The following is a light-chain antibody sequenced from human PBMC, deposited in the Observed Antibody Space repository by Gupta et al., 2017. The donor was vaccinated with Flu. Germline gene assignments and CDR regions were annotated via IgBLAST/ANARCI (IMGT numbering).Light chain of an antibody. V-gene: IGKV2D-29*01. CDR3: MQTRQLSRLT. CDR1: QSLLHSDGKNY. CDR2: EVS. J-gene: IGKJ4*01. Sequence: CSSSQSLLHSDGKNYFNWYFQKPGQPPQLLIYEVSNRFSGVPDRFSGSGSETDFTLKISRVEAEDVGTYYCMQTRQLSRLTFGGGTKVEIK.